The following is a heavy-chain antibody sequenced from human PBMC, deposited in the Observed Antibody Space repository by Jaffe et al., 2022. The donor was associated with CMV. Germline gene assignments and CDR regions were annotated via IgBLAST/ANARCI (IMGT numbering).Heavy chain of an antibody. CDR3: AKMGGWRDFDY. CDR1: GFTFSSYG. V-gene: IGHV3-30*18. Sequence: QVQLVESGGGVVQPGRSLRLSCAASGFTFSSYGMHWVRQAPGKGLEWVAVISYDGSNKYYADSVKGRFTISRDNSKNTLYLQMNSLRAEDTAVYYCAKMGGWRDFDYWGQGTLVTVSS. J-gene: IGHJ4*02. CDR2: ISYDGSNK. D-gene: IGHD3-3*01.